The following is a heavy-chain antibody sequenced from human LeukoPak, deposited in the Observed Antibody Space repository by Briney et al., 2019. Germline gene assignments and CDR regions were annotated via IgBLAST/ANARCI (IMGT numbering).Heavy chain of an antibody. CDR1: GDSLSNNNVA. CDR3: ARGSHSSFDY. D-gene: IGHD3-10*01. J-gene: IGHJ4*02. Sequence: PSQTLSLTCAISGDSLSNNNVAWNWIRQSPSRGLEWLGRTYYRPKFNTDYAVSVKSRIATNSDTSKNQFSPQLNSVTPEDTGVYYCARGSHSSFDYWGQGTLVTVSS. CDR2: TYYRPKFNT. V-gene: IGHV6-1*01.